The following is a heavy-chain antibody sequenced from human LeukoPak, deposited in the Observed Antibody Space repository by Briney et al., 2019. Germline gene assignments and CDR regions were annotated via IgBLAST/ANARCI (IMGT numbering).Heavy chain of an antibody. CDR3: ARVPVGSYFDY. CDR1: GGSISSSNW. Sequence: SETLSLTCAVSGGSISSSNWWSGVRQPPGKGVKWIGESYRSGSTNYNPSLKSRVTISVDKSKNQFSLKLSSVTAADTAVYYCARVPVGSYFDYWGQGTLVTVSS. CDR2: SYRSGST. J-gene: IGHJ4*02. V-gene: IGHV4-4*02. D-gene: IGHD1-26*01.